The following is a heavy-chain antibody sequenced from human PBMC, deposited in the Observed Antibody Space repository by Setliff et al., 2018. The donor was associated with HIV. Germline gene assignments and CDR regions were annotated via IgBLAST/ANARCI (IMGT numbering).Heavy chain of an antibody. D-gene: IGHD3-3*01. V-gene: IGHV4-61*02. Sequence: SETLSLTCTVSGGSISSGSYFWTWIRQPAGKGLEWIGRIYTSGSTNYNPSLKSRVTISVDTSKNQFSLKLSSVTAADTAVYYCARDGFWSGYIDYWGQGTLVTAPQ. CDR3: ARDGFWSGYIDY. J-gene: IGHJ4*02. CDR1: GGSISSGSYF. CDR2: IYTSGST.